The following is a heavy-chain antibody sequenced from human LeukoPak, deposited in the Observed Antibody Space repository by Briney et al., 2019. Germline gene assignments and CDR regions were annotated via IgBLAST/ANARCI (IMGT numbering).Heavy chain of an antibody. CDR2: IYYSGST. Sequence: SETLSLTCAVYGGSFSGYYWGWIRQPPGKGLEWIGSIYYSGSTYYNPSLKSRVTISVDTSKNQFSLKLSSVTAADTAVYYCASRSRLKGLRYFDWLSRGAFDIWGQGTMVTVSS. CDR1: GGSFSGYY. V-gene: IGHV4-34*01. CDR3: ASRSRLKGLRYFDWLSRGAFDI. D-gene: IGHD3-9*01. J-gene: IGHJ3*02.